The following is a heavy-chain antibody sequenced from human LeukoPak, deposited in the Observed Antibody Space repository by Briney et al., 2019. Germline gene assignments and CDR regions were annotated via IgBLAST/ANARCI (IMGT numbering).Heavy chain of an antibody. CDR2: IDHSGNT. V-gene: IGHV4-34*01. D-gene: IGHD2-2*01. CDR1: GGSFSDYY. CDR3: ASTVAVSYCTTTSCSLGWFDP. Sequence: SETLSLTCAVYGGSFSDYYWNWIRQPPGKGLEWIGEIDHSGNTNYNPSLKSRVTISVDTSKNQFSLQLSSVTAADTAVYYCASTVAVSYCTTTSCSLGWFDPWGLGNLVTVSS. J-gene: IGHJ5*02.